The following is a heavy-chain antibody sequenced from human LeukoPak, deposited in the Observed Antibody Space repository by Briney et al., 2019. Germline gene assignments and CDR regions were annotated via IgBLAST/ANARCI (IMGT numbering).Heavy chain of an antibody. J-gene: IGHJ4*02. CDR3: ASGLNSRSSSC. D-gene: IGHD6-13*01. CDR2: ICPETGGT. V-gene: IGHV1-2*02. Sequence: ASVKVSCKASGYSFTGYCMHWVRQAPGQGLGWMGRICPETGGTNYAQKFQGRVTMTTDTTVSTAYMELSGLKSDDTAVYYCASGLNSRSSSCWGQGTRVTVSS. CDR1: GYSFTGYC.